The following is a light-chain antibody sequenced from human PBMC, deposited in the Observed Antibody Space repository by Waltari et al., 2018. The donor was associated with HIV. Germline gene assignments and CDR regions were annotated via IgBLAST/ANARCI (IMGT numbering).Light chain of an antibody. CDR2: EVT. Sequence: QSALPPPASVSGSPGPSTTIPCTGASSAVGGYDYVSWYQQHPGKAPKLMIYEVTNRPSGISNRFSGSKSGNTASLTISGLQAEDEADYYCSSYRSSSTFVFGTGTKVTVL. CDR3: SSYRSSSTFV. CDR1: SSAVGGYDY. J-gene: IGLJ1*01. V-gene: IGLV2-14*03.